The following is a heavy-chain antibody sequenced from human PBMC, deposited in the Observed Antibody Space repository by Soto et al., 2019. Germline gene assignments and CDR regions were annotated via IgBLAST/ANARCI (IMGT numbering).Heavy chain of an antibody. J-gene: IGHJ3*02. CDR2: INPSGGST. V-gene: IGHV1-46*03. D-gene: IGHD5-12*01. Sequence: ASVKVSCKASGYTFTIYYMHWVRQTPGQGLEWMGIINPSGGSTSYAQKFQGRVTMTRDTSTSTVYMELSSLRSEDTAVYYCARQSTYSGYDFDMSDIWGQGTMVTVSS. CDR1: GYTFTIYY. CDR3: ARQSTYSGYDFDMSDI.